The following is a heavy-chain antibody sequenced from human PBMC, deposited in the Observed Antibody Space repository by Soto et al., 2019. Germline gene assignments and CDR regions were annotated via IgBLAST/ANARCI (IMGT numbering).Heavy chain of an antibody. CDR1: GFTFSSYS. CDR3: AREGSEGCSGGRCTGTAPD. V-gene: IGHV3-21*01. Sequence: PGGSLRLSCAASGFTFSSYSMNWVRQAPGKGLEWVSSISSSSSYIYYADSVKGRFTISRDNAKNSLYLQMNSLRAEDTAVYYCAREGSEGCSGGRCTGTAPDWGQGTLVTVSS. D-gene: IGHD2-15*01. CDR2: ISSSSSYI. J-gene: IGHJ4*02.